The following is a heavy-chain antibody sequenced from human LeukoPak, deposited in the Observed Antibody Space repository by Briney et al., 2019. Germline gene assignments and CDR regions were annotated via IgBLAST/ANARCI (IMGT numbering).Heavy chain of an antibody. CDR1: GFTVSSSY. V-gene: IGHV3-66*01. Sequence: PGGSLRLSCAASGFTVSSSYMTWVRQAPGKGLEWASVVYSGGITYYADSVKGRFIISGDNSKNTLYLQMNSLRAEDTAVYYCARGVDVWGQGTTVTVSS. CDR2: VYSGGIT. J-gene: IGHJ6*02. CDR3: ARGVDV.